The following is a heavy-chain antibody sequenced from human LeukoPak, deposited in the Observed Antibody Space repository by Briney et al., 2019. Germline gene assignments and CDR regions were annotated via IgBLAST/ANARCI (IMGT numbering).Heavy chain of an antibody. CDR2: INPNSGGT. CDR1: GYTFTGYY. Sequence: ASVKVSCKASGYTFTGYYMHWMRQAPGQGLEWMGWINPNSGGTNYAQKFQGRVTMTEDTSTDTAYMELSSLRSEDTAVYYCATTLLTIFGDHARAYMDVWGKGTTVTVSS. J-gene: IGHJ6*03. V-gene: IGHV1-2*02. CDR3: ATTLLTIFGDHARAYMDV. D-gene: IGHD3-3*01.